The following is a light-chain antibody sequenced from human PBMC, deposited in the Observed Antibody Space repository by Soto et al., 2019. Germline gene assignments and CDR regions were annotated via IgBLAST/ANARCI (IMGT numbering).Light chain of an antibody. Sequence: QSALTQPASVSGSPRQSITISCTGASSDVGGYTYVSWYQQHPGKAPKLIIYEVNNRPSGVSHRFSGSKSGNTASLTISGLQAEDEADYYCSSYTSSSTLYVFGPGTKVTVL. J-gene: IGLJ1*01. V-gene: IGLV2-14*01. CDR2: EVN. CDR3: SSYTSSSTLYV. CDR1: SSDVGGYTY.